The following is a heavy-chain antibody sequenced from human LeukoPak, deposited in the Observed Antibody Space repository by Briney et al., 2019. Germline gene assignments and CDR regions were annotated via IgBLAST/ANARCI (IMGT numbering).Heavy chain of an antibody. CDR2: IIPIFGTA. CDR3: ARENDYGGNDFDY. J-gene: IGHJ4*02. Sequence: ASVKVSCKASGYTFTSYGISWVRQAPGQGLEWMGGIIPIFGTANYAQKFQGRVTITADESTSTAYMELSSLRSEDTAVYYCARENDYGGNDFDYWGQGTLVTVSS. V-gene: IGHV1-69*13. CDR1: GYTFTSYG. D-gene: IGHD4-23*01.